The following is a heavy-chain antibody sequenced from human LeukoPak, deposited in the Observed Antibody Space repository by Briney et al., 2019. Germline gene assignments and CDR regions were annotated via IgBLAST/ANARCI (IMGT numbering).Heavy chain of an antibody. D-gene: IGHD1-14*01. Sequence: GSLSLTCSVSGGSMNSHFWTWIRQPPGKGLQWIGYVYYSGNTNYNPSLRSRATMSLDRSKNQFSLSLNSVTAADTAVYYCARSGPYYYYYMDVWGKGTTVTVSS. CDR3: ARSGPYYYYYMDV. V-gene: IGHV4-59*11. CDR2: VYYSGNT. J-gene: IGHJ6*03. CDR1: GGSMNSHF.